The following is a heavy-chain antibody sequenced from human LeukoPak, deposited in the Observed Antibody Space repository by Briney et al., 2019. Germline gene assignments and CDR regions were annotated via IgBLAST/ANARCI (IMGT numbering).Heavy chain of an antibody. Sequence: PGGSLRLSCAASGFTFSDYYMSWIRQAPGKGLEWVSYISSSGSTIYYADSVKGRFTISRDNAKNSLYLQMNSLRAEDTAVYYCASRDFWSGYSYYYGMDVWGQGTTVTVSS. D-gene: IGHD3-3*01. V-gene: IGHV3-11*01. CDR2: ISSSGSTI. CDR3: ASRDFWSGYSYYYGMDV. J-gene: IGHJ6*02. CDR1: GFTFSDYY.